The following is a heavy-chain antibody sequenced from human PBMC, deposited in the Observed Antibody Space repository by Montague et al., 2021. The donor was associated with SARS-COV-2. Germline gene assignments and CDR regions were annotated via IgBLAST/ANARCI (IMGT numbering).Heavy chain of an antibody. D-gene: IGHD4-17*01. V-gene: IGHV4-39*07. J-gene: IGHJ6*02. CDR1: GGSISSSSYY. Sequence: SETLSLTCTVSGGSISSSSYYWGWTRQPPGKGLEWIGSIYYSGSTYYNPSLKSRVTISVDTSKNQFSLKLSSVTAADTAVYYCARDYGDYGSGYYYGLDVWGQGTMVTVSS. CDR2: IYYSGST. CDR3: ARDYGDYGSGYYYGLDV.